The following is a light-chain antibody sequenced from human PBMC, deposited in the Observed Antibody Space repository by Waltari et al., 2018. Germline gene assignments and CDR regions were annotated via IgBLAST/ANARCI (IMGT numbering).Light chain of an antibody. V-gene: IGLV2-14*03. Sequence: QSALTQPASVSGSPGQSITISCTGTSSDVGGYNYVSCYQHHPDKAPKLMIYDVSNRPSGVSNRLSGSKSGNTASLTISGLQAEDEADYYCSSYTSSTTLVVFGGGTKLTVL. CDR2: DVS. CDR1: SSDVGGYNY. CDR3: SSYTSSTTLVV. J-gene: IGLJ2*01.